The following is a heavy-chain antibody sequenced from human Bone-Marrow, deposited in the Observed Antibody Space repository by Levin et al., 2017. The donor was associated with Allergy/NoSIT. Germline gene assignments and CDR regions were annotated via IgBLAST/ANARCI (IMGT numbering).Heavy chain of an antibody. D-gene: IGHD2-21*02. Sequence: AGGSLRLSCAASGFTFSDYGMDWVRQAPGKGLEWVAVIHFDGSNKYYGDSVKGRFTISRDNSKNMLYLQMNNLRADDTAVYYCGRGGTAIEDDAFDIWGQGTLVTVSS. CDR2: IHFDGSNK. J-gene: IGHJ3*02. CDR1: GFTFSDYG. CDR3: GRGGTAIEDDAFDI. V-gene: IGHV3-33*01.